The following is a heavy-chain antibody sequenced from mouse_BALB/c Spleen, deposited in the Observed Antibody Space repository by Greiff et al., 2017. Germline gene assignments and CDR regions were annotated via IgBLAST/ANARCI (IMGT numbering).Heavy chain of an antibody. J-gene: IGHJ4*01. D-gene: IGHD2-3*01. CDR2: ISYSGST. CDR3: ARHDDGYYYAMDY. Sequence: VKLQESGPGLVKPSQSLSLTCTVTGYSITSDYAWNWIRQFPGNKLEWMGYISYSGSTSYNPSLKSRISITRDTSKNQFFLQLNSVTTEDTATYYCARHDDGYYYAMDYWGQGTSVTVSS. CDR1: GYSITSDYA. V-gene: IGHV3-2*02.